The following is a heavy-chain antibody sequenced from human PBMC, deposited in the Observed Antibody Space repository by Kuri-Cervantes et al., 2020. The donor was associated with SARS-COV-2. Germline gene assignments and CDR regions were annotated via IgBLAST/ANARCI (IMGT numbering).Heavy chain of an antibody. CDR2: ISYDGSNK. Sequence: GESLKISCAASGFTFSSYAMHWVRQAPGKGLEWVAVISYDGSNKYYADSVKGRFTISRDNSKNTLYLQMNSLRAEDTAVYYCAREVWFGELTSYYYGMDVWGQGNTVT. J-gene: IGHJ6*01. CDR1: GFTFSSYA. D-gene: IGHD3-10*01. CDR3: AREVWFGELTSYYYGMDV. V-gene: IGHV3-30-3*01.